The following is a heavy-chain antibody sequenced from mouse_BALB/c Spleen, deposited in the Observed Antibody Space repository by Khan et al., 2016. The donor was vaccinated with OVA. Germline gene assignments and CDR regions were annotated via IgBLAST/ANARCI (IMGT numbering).Heavy chain of an antibody. CDR1: GFTFSAYG. CDR2: INSDGYYT. V-gene: IGHV5-6*01. CDR3: ASHLTGSFAY. D-gene: IGHD4-1*01. Sequence: EVELVESGGDLVRPGGSLKLSCAASGFTFSAYGMSWVRQSPDKRLEWVATINSDGYYTYYPHSLKGRFIISRDTAKNTLYLQMRSLKSEDTAMYYCASHLTGSFAYWGQGTLVTVSA. J-gene: IGHJ3*01.